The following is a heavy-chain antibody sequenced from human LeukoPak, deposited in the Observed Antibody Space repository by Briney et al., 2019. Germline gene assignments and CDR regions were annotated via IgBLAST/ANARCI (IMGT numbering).Heavy chain of an antibody. CDR2: INPNSGGT. Sequence: GASVKVSCKASGYTFTGYYMYWVRQAPGQGLEWMGRINPNSGGTNYAQKFQGRVTMTRDTSISTAYMELSRLRSDDTAVYYCARGDYIVATTYYYYYGMDVWGQGTTVTVSS. D-gene: IGHD5-12*01. CDR1: GYTFTGYY. CDR3: ARGDYIVATTYYYYYGMDV. V-gene: IGHV1-2*06. J-gene: IGHJ6*02.